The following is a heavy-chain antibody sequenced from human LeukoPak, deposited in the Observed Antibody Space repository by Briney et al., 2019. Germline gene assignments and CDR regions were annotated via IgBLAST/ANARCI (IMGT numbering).Heavy chain of an antibody. CDR3: ARDLGPYDILTGFDY. CDR2: ISYDGSNK. Sequence: GGSLRLSCAASGFTFSSYAMHWVRQAPGKGLEWVAVISYDGSNKYYADSVKGRFTISRDNSKDTLYLQMNSLRAEDTAVYYCARDLGPYDILTGFDYWGQGTLVTVSS. CDR1: GFTFSSYA. V-gene: IGHV3-30*04. D-gene: IGHD3-9*01. J-gene: IGHJ4*02.